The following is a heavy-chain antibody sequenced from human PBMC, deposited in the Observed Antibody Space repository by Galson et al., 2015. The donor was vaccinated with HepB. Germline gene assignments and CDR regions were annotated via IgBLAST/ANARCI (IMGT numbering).Heavy chain of an antibody. CDR1: GYTFTSYD. Sequence: SVKVSCKASGYTFTSYDINWVRQATGQGLEWMGWMNPNSGNTGYAQKFQGRVTMTRNTSISTAYMELSSLRSEDTAVYYCARGRFLEWPYNWFDPWGQGTLVTVSS. CDR2: MNPNSGNT. V-gene: IGHV1-8*01. CDR3: ARGRFLEWPYNWFDP. J-gene: IGHJ5*02. D-gene: IGHD3-3*01.